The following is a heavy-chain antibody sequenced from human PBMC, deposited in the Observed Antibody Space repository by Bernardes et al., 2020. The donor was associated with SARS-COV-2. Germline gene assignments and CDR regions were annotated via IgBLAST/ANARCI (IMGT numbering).Heavy chain of an antibody. D-gene: IGHD3-10*01. CDR1: GFTFSSFA. J-gene: IGHJ6*02. CDR2: MSGSGGDT. V-gene: IGHV3-23*01. CDR3: SRYISGSYQYYYYGMDV. Sequence: GSLSLSCAASGFTFSSFAMSWVRQAPGKGLEWVSGMSGSGGDTYYADSVKGRFTISRDNSKNTLYLQMNSLRAEDTAVYYCSRYISGSYQYYYYGMDVWGQGTTVTVSS.